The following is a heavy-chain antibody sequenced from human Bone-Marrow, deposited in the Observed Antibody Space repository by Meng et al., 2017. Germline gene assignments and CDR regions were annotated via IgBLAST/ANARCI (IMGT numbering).Heavy chain of an antibody. CDR2: MNPNSGNT. CDR3: ARARYYDFWSGYYYYYGMDV. J-gene: IGHJ6*02. V-gene: IGHV1-8*01. D-gene: IGHD3-3*01. Sequence: QVQLVQSGSEVKKPGASVKVSCKASGYTFTSYDINWVRQATGQGLEWMGWMNPNSGNTGYAQKFQGRVTMTRNTSISTAYMELSSLRSEDTAVHYCARARYYDFWSGYYYYYGMDVWGQGTTVTVSS. CDR1: GYTFTSYD.